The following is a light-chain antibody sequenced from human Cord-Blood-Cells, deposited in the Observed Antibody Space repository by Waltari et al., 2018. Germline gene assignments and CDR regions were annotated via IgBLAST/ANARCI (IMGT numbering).Light chain of an antibody. Sequence: QSALTPPPPASGSPGQSATISCPGTSSDVGGYNYVPWYQQNPGKAPKLMIYELSKRPSGVPDRFSGSKSGNTASLTVSGLQAEDEADYYCSSYAGSNNLVFGGGTKLTVL. CDR3: SSYAGSNNLV. J-gene: IGLJ2*01. CDR1: SSDVGGYNY. V-gene: IGLV2-8*01. CDR2: ELS.